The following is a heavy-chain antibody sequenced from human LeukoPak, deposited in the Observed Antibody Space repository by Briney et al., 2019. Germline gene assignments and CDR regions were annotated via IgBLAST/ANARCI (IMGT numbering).Heavy chain of an antibody. CDR1: GYTFTGYY. CDR3: AMLWLRGAYYYGMDV. CDR2: INPNSGGT. D-gene: IGHD5-18*01. Sequence: ASVKVSCKASGYTFTGYYMHWVRQAPGQGLEWMGWINPNSGGTNYAQKFQGRVTMTRDTSISTAYMELSRLRSDDTAVYYCAMLWLRGAYYYGMDVWGRGTTVTVSS. J-gene: IGHJ6*02. V-gene: IGHV1-2*02.